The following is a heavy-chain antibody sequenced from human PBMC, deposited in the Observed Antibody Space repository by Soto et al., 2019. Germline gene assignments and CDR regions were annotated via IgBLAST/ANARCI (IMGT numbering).Heavy chain of an antibody. D-gene: IGHD5-18*01. J-gene: IGHJ6*02. CDR3: ARWGANTAMENYYYYYGMDV. V-gene: IGHV1-2*04. CDR1: GYTFTGYY. CDR2: INPNSGGT. Sequence: ASVKVSCKASGYTFTGYYMHWVRQAPGQGLEWMGWINPNSGGTNYAQKFQGWVTMTRDTSISTAYTELSRLRSDDTAVYYCARWGANTAMENYYYYYGMDVWGQGTTVTVAS.